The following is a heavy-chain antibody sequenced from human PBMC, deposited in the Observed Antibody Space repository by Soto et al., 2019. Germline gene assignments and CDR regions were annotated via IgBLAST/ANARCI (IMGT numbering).Heavy chain of an antibody. CDR1: EFTFRSYD. D-gene: IGHD3-16*01. CDR2: IGTAGDT. Sequence: AGGSLRLSSAASEFTFRSYDFHWVRQATGKGLEWVSGIGTAGDTYYAGSVKGRFIMSRENGKNSLYLQMNSLRAGDTAVYYCTRGADGFDYWGQGTLVTVSS. V-gene: IGHV3-13*01. CDR3: TRGADGFDY. J-gene: IGHJ4*02.